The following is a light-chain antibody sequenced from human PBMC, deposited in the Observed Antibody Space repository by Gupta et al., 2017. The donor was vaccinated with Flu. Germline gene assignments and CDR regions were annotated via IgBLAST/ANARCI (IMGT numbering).Light chain of an antibody. J-gene: IGLJ3*02. CDR2: EVS. CDR1: NNDVGGYNF. V-gene: IGLV2-14*01. CDR3: CSYTTSYTLV. Sequence: QSALTQPASVSGSPGQSTTIPCTGTNNDVGGYNFVSWYQQHPCKAPKLIIYEVSNRPSGVSNRFSGSKAGNTASLTISGLQAEDEAEYYCCSYTTSYTLVFGGGTKLTVL.